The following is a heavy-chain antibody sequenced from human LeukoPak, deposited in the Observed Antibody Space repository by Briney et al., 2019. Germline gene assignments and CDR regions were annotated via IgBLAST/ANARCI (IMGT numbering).Heavy chain of an antibody. Sequence: GGSLRLSCAASGSTFSSYAMSWVRQAPGKGLEWVSAISGSGGSTYYADSVKGRFTISRDNSKNTLYLQMNSLRAEDTAVYYCAKGRSITMIVADSDYWGQGTLVTVSS. CDR2: ISGSGGST. J-gene: IGHJ4*02. D-gene: IGHD3-22*01. V-gene: IGHV3-23*01. CDR1: GSTFSSYA. CDR3: AKGRSITMIVADSDY.